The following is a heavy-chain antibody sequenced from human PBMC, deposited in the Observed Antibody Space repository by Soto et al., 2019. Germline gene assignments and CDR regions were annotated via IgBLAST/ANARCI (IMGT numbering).Heavy chain of an antibody. CDR1: GAALNSGNYY. J-gene: IGHJ5*02. CDR3: ARLRIATNNYKWFDP. V-gene: IGHV4-31*03. CDR2: IYVTGAV. D-gene: IGHD2-21*01. Sequence: PSETLSLTCSVSGAALNSGNYYWGWLRQVPGKGWEWIGHIYVTGAVDYNPSLRDRITISQDTSERQFSLNLRLVTAADTAVYYCARLRIATNNYKWFDPWGQGTLVTVSS.